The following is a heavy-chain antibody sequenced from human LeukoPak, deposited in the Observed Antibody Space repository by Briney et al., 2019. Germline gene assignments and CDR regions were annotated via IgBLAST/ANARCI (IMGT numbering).Heavy chain of an antibody. D-gene: IGHD1-7*01. CDR1: GFTVSSNY. CDR3: ARTPNFPYFDY. V-gene: IGHV3-53*01. J-gene: IGHJ4*02. Sequence: PGGSLRLSCAASGFTVSSNYMSWVRQAPGKGLEWVSVIYSGGSTYYADSAKGRFTISRDNSKNTLYLQMNSLRAEDTAVYYCARTPNFPYFDYWGQGTLVTVSS. CDR2: IYSGGST.